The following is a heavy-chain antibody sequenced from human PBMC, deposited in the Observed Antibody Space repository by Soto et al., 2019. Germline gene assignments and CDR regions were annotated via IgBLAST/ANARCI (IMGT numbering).Heavy chain of an antibody. V-gene: IGHV1-8*01. CDR2: MNPNSGNT. CDR1: GYTFTSYD. CDR3: ARSSSSWRDAVDI. D-gene: IGHD6-13*01. Sequence: ASVKVSCKASGYTFTSYDINWVRQATGQGLEWMGWMNPNSGNTGYAQKFQGRVTMTRNTSISTAYMELSSLRSEDTAVYYCARSSSSWRDAVDIWGQGTMVTVSS. J-gene: IGHJ3*02.